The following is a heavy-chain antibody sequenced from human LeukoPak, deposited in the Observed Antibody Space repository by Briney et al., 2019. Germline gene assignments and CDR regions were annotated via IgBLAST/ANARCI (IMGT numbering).Heavy chain of an antibody. J-gene: IGHJ4*02. CDR2: ISSSSSYI. D-gene: IGHD4-17*01. CDR1: GFTFSSYS. V-gene: IGHV3-21*01. Sequence: AGGSLRLSCAASGFTFSSYSMNWVRQAPGKGLEWVSSISSSSSYIYYADSVKGRFTISRENAKNSLYLQMNSLRAEDTAVYYCARGYGDYDFDYWGQGTLVTVSS. CDR3: ARGYGDYDFDY.